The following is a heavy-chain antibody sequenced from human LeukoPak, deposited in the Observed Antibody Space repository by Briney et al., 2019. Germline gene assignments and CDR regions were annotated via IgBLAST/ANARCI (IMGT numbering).Heavy chain of an antibody. CDR2: IYYSGST. J-gene: IGHJ3*02. V-gene: IGHV4-39*01. CDR3: ARHQPLGYGGNTDAFDI. CDR1: GGSISSSSYY. D-gene: IGHD4-23*01. Sequence: PAETLSLTCTVSGGSISSSSYYWVWIRQPPGKGLEWIGSIYYSGSTYYNPSLKSRVPISVDTSKTQFSLKLRSVTAADTAVYYCARHQPLGYGGNTDAFDIWGQGTMVTVSS.